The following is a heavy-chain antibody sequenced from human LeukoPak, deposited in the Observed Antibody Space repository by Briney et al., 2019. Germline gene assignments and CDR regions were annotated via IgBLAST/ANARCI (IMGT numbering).Heavy chain of an antibody. Sequence: GGSLRLSCAVSGITLSNYAMSWVRQAPGKGLEWVAGISGSGGGTHYADSVKGRFTISRDDPKNTLYLQMNNLRAGDTAVYFCAKRGVVIRVILVGFHKEAYYFDSWGQGALVTVSS. CDR2: ISGSGGGT. D-gene: IGHD3-22*01. CDR1: GITLSNYA. J-gene: IGHJ4*02. CDR3: AKRGVVIRVILVGFHKEAYYFDS. V-gene: IGHV3-23*01.